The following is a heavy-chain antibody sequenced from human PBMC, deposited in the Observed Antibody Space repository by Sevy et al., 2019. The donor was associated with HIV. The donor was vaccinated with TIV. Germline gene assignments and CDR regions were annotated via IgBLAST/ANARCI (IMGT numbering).Heavy chain of an antibody. CDR3: ARGMPGVNTRVYYFDS. D-gene: IGHD7-27*01. V-gene: IGHV3-21*01. CDR2: ISGGSAYI. Sequence: GSLRLSCSASGFTFSSDIMNWVRQTPGQGLEWVSSISGGSAYIYYADPVKGRFTISRDTGKNSIYLQMNSLTVEDTAVYYCARGMPGVNTRVYYFDSWGQGTLVTVSS. J-gene: IGHJ4*02. CDR1: GFTFSSDI.